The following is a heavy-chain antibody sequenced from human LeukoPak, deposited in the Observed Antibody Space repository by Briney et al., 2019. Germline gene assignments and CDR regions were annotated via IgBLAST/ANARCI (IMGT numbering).Heavy chain of an antibody. CDR1: GGTFSSYA. J-gene: IGHJ4*02. CDR2: IIPIFGTA. Sequence: VASVKVSCKASGGTFSSYAISWVRQAPGQGLEWMGGIIPIFGTANYAQKFQGRVTITTDESTSTAYMELSSLRSEDTAVYYCARSQVTPRYSGYDFSPFDYWGQGTLVTVSS. CDR3: ARSQVTPRYSGYDFSPFDY. D-gene: IGHD5-12*01. V-gene: IGHV1-69*05.